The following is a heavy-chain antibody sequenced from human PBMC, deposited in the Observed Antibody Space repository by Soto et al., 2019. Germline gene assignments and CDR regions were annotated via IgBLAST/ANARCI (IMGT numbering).Heavy chain of an antibody. Sequence: SETLSLTCAVYGGSFSGYYWSWIRQPPGKGLEWIGEINHSGSTNYNPSLKSRVTISVDTSKNQFSLKLSSVTAADTAVYYCARGVAARQYNWSDPWGQGTLVTVSS. J-gene: IGHJ5*02. CDR1: GGSFSGYY. V-gene: IGHV4-34*01. D-gene: IGHD6-6*01. CDR3: ARGVAARQYNWSDP. CDR2: INHSGST.